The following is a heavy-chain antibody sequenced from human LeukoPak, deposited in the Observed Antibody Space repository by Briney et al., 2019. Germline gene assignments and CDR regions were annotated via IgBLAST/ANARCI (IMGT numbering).Heavy chain of an antibody. V-gene: IGHV4-34*01. J-gene: IGHJ5*02. CDR1: GGSFSGYY. Sequence: SETLSLTCAVYGGSFSGYYWSWIRQPPGKGLEWIGEINHSGSTNYNPSLKSRVTISADTSKNQFSLKLSSVTAADTAVYYCAREFHYDSSGYYFSWGQGTLVTVSS. D-gene: IGHD3-22*01. CDR3: AREFHYDSSGYYFS. CDR2: INHSGST.